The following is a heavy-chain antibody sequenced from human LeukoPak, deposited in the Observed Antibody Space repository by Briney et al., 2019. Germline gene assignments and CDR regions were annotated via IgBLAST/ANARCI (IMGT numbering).Heavy chain of an antibody. D-gene: IGHD6-13*01. CDR3: ARVSSSWYQDWYFDL. J-gene: IGHJ2*01. Sequence: SETLSLTCTVSGGSISSYYWSWIRQPAGKVLEWIGRIDTSGNTNYKLSLKSRVTMPVDTAKNQFSLKLSSVTAADTAVYYCARVSSSWYQDWYFDLWGRGTLVTVSS. CDR1: GGSISSYY. V-gene: IGHV4-4*07. CDR2: IDTSGNT.